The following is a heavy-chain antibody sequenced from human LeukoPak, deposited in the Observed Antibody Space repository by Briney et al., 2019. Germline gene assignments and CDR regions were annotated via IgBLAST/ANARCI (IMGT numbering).Heavy chain of an antibody. V-gene: IGHV3-30-3*01. J-gene: IGHJ5*02. CDR1: GYTLTELS. CDR3: ARDIDGLNWFDP. CDR2: ISYDGSNK. D-gene: IGHD5-24*01. Sequence: SCKVSGYTLTELSMHWVRQAPGKGLEWVAVISYDGSNKYYADSVKGRFTISRDNSKNTLYLQMNSLRAEDTAVYYCARDIDGLNWFDPWGQGTLVTVSS.